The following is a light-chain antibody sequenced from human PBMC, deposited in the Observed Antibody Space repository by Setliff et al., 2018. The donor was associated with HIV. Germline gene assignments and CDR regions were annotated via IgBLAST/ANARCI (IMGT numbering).Light chain of an antibody. Sequence: LTQPPSASGTPGQRVTISCSGSSSNIGSNTVNWYQQLPGTAPKLLIYRNNQRPSGVPDRFSGSKSGTSASLAISGLQSEDEADYYCAVWDDSLNGYVFATGTKVTVL. CDR2: RNN. V-gene: IGLV1-44*01. CDR1: SSNIGSNT. J-gene: IGLJ1*01. CDR3: AVWDDSLNGYV.